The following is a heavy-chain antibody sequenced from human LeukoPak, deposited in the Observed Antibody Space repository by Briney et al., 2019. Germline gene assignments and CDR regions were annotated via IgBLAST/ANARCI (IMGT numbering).Heavy chain of an antibody. CDR3: ARGRWELKRRAFDI. CDR1: GGSFSGYY. Sequence: SETLSLTCAVYGGSFSGYYWSWIRQPPGKGLEWIGEINHSGSTNYNPSLKSRVTISVDTSKNQFSLKLRSVTAADTAVYYCARGRWELKRRAFDIWGQGTMVTVSS. D-gene: IGHD1-26*01. V-gene: IGHV4-34*01. J-gene: IGHJ3*02. CDR2: INHSGST.